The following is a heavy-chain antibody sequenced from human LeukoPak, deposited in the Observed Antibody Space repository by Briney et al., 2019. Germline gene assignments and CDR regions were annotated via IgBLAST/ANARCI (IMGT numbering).Heavy chain of an antibody. CDR2: IYSDNT. J-gene: IGHJ4*02. Sequence: GGSLRLSCAASGFTFSTYAMNWVRQAPGKGLEWVSFIYSDNTHYSDSVKGRFTISRDNSKNTLYLQMNSLRAEDTAVYYCARRAGAYSHPYDYWGQGTLVTVSS. CDR3: ARRAGAYSHPYDY. CDR1: GFTFSTYA. V-gene: IGHV3-53*01. D-gene: IGHD4/OR15-4a*01.